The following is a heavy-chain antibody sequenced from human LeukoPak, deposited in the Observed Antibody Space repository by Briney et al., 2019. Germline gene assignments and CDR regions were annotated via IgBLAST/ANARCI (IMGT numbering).Heavy chain of an antibody. CDR2: IKQDGSEK. V-gene: IGHV3-7*01. CDR1: GFTFSSYW. Sequence: PGGSLRLSCAASGFTFSSYWMSWVRQAPGKGLEWVANIKQDGSEKYYVDSVKGRFTISRDNAKNSLYLQMNSLRAEDTAVYYCARDCSSTSCPVMDAFDIWGQGTMVTVSS. CDR3: ARDCSSTSCPVMDAFDI. D-gene: IGHD2-2*01. J-gene: IGHJ3*02.